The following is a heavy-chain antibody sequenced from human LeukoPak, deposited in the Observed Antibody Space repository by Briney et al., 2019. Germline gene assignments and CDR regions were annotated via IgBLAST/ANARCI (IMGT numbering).Heavy chain of an antibody. Sequence: PGGSLRLSCAASGFTFTTYWMSWVRQAPGKGLEWVSAISGSGGSTYYADSVKGRFTISRDNSKNTLYLQMNSLRAEDTAVYYCAKDRGSSGWSSFDYWGQGTLVTVSS. CDR3: AKDRGSSGWSSFDY. J-gene: IGHJ4*02. D-gene: IGHD6-19*01. CDR2: ISGSGGST. CDR1: GFTFTTYW. V-gene: IGHV3-23*01.